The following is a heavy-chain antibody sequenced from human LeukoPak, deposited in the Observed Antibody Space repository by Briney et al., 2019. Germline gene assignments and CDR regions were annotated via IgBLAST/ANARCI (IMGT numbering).Heavy chain of an antibody. CDR1: GFTFNSYA. CDR2: ISWNSGSI. Sequence: GGSLRLSCAASGFTFNSYAMSWVRQTPGKGLEGVSGISWNSGSIGYADSVKGRFTISRDNAKNSLYLQMNSLRAEDTALYYCAKDYTAMVRGPDYWGQGTLVTVSS. V-gene: IGHV3-9*01. D-gene: IGHD5-18*01. CDR3: AKDYTAMVRGPDY. J-gene: IGHJ4*02.